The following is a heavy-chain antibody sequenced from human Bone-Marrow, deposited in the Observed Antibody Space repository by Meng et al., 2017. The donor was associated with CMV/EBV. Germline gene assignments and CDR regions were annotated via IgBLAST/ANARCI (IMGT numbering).Heavy chain of an antibody. Sequence: ASVKVSCKASGYTFTSYGISWVRQAPGQGLEWMGWISAYNGNTNYAQKLQGRVTMTTDTSTSTAYMELRSLRSDDTAVYYCARDEKMGPAAQNYYGMDVWGQGTTVTVSS. J-gene: IGHJ6*02. D-gene: IGHD2-2*01. V-gene: IGHV1-18*01. CDR1: GYTFTSYG. CDR3: ARDEKMGPAAQNYYGMDV. CDR2: ISAYNGNT.